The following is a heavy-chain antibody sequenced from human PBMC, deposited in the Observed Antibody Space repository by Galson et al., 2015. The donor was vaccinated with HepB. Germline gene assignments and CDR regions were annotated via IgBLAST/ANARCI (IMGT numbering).Heavy chain of an antibody. Sequence: QSGAEVKKPGESLKISCKGSGYSFINYWIGWVRQMPGRGLEWMGIIYPGDSDTRYSPSFQGQVTISADKSISTAYLQWSSPKASDTAIYYCARLGIAARPNYYHYYGMDVWGQGTTVTVSS. V-gene: IGHV5-51*01. CDR1: GYSFINYW. CDR3: ARLGIAARPNYYHYYGMDV. D-gene: IGHD6-6*01. J-gene: IGHJ6*02. CDR2: IYPGDSDT.